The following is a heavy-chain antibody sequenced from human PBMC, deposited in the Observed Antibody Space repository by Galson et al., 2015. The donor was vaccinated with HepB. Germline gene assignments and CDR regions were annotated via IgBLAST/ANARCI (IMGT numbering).Heavy chain of an antibody. D-gene: IGHD2-8*01. CDR1: GFTFSDYY. J-gene: IGHJ2*01. Sequence: SLRLSCATSGFTFSDYYMAWVRQAPGKGLEWVSYISSSGHYTNTEDALKGRFFISRDNAKNSLYLQMNSLRAEDTAVYYCAKEIMVHAGDWYFDLWGRGTLVTVSS. CDR2: ISSSGHYT. V-gene: IGHV3-11*06. CDR3: AKEIMVHAGDWYFDL.